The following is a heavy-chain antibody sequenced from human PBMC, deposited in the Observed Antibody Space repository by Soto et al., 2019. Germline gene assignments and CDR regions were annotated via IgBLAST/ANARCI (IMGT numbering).Heavy chain of an antibody. J-gene: IGHJ6*02. CDR1: GYTFTGYY. D-gene: IGHD2-2*01. CDR2: INPNSGGT. V-gene: IGHV1-2*04. Sequence: ASVKVSCKASGYTFTGYYMHWVRQAPGQGLEWMGWINPNSGGTNYAQKFQGWVTITRDMSTSTAYMELSSLRSEDTAVYYCAAARGVPAAIQATYYGMDVWGQGTTVTVPS. CDR3: AAARGVPAAIQATYYGMDV.